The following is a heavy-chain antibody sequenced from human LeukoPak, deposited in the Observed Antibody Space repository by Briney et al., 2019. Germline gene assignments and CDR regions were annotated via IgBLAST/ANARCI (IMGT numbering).Heavy chain of an antibody. CDR2: IYYSGST. V-gene: IGHV4-39*07. CDR1: SGSISSSNYY. D-gene: IGHD2-21*02. J-gene: IGHJ5*02. Sequence: SETLSLTCTVSSGSISSSNYYWSWIRQPAGKGLEWIGSIYYSGSTYYNPSLKSRVTISVDTSKNQFSLKLSSVTAADTAVYYCARAGWGAYCGGDCYLGWFDPWGQGTLVTVSS. CDR3: ARAGWGAYCGGDCYLGWFDP.